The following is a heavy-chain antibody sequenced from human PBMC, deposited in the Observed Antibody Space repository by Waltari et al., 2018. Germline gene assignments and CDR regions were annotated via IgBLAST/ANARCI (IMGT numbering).Heavy chain of an antibody. J-gene: IGHJ2*01. D-gene: IGHD2-21*01. Sequence: QLQLQESGPGLVKPSETLSLTCTVSGGSISSSSYYWGWIRQPPGKGLEWIGSIYYSGSTYYNPSLKSRVTISVDTSKNQFSLKLSSVTAADTAVYYCARVRDIVVDFWYFDLWGRGTLVTVSS. CDR1: GGSISSSSYY. V-gene: IGHV4-39*07. CDR2: IYYSGST. CDR3: ARVRDIVVDFWYFDL.